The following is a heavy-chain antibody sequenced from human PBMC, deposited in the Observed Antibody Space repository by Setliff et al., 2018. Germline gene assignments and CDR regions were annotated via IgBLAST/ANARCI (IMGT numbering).Heavy chain of an antibody. J-gene: IGHJ3*02. V-gene: IGHV4-34*01. CDR3: ARRWNFGPYGSGIHDGFDM. CDR1: DGSFSHYY. Sequence: NPSETLSLTCAVYDGSFSHYYWSWIRQPPGKGLEWIGEINHYGSTKYKSSLRGRVTISLDTAENQFSLKLTSVTAADTAVYYCARRWNFGPYGSGIHDGFDMWGQGTMVTVSS. CDR2: INHYGST. D-gene: IGHD3-10*01.